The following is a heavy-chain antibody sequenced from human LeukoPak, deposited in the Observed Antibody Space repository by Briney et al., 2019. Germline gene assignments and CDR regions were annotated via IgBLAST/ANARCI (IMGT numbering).Heavy chain of an antibody. V-gene: IGHV1-8*01. Sequence: ASVKVSCKASGYTFTSYDINWVRQATGQGLEWMGWMNPNSGNTGYAQKFQGRVTMTRNTSISTAYMELSSLRSEDTAVYHCAVCYDSSGYYYVGYFQHWGQGTLVTVSS. CDR2: MNPNSGNT. J-gene: IGHJ1*01. CDR1: GYTFTSYD. CDR3: AVCYDSSGYYYVGYFQH. D-gene: IGHD3-22*01.